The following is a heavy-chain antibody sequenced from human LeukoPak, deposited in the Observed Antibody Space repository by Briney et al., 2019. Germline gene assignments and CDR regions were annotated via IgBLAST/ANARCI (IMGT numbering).Heavy chain of an antibody. CDR1: GYTFTGYY. CDR3: ARGEEQWLTFDY. CDR2: IIPIFGTA. Sequence: ASVKVSCKASGYTFTGYYMHWVRQAPGQGLEWMGGIIPIFGTANYAQKFQGRVTITADESTSTAYMELSSLRSEDTAVYYCARGEEQWLTFDYWGQGTLVTVSS. V-gene: IGHV1-69*13. D-gene: IGHD6-19*01. J-gene: IGHJ4*02.